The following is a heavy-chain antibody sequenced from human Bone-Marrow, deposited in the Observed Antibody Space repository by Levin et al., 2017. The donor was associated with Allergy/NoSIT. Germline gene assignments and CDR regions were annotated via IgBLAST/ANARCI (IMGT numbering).Heavy chain of an antibody. V-gene: IGHV3-74*01. CDR2: INPDGRNT. CDR1: GFALSSYW. D-gene: IGHD1-1*01. J-gene: IGHJ4*02. CDR3: VRDGNIGWSDLDC. Sequence: HAGGSLRLSCAASGFALSSYWMHWVRQVPGKGLVWVSRINPDGRNTSYADSVKGRFTISRDNAGNTLFLQMTSLRAEDTAVYYCVRDGNIGWSDLDCWGQGTLVTVSS.